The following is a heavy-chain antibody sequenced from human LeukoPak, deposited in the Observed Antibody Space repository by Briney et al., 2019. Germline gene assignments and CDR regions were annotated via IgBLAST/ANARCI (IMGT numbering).Heavy chain of an antibody. D-gene: IGHD6-13*01. V-gene: IGHV4-34*01. J-gene: IGHJ6*04. CDR1: GRSFSGYY. Sequence: SETLSLTCAVYGRSFSGYYWSWIRQPPGKGLEWIGEINHSGSTNYNPSLKSRVTISVDTSRNQFSLKLSSVTAADTAVYYCARIAGYSRVYYYYYGMDVWGKGTTVTVSS. CDR2: INHSGST. CDR3: ARIAGYSRVYYYYYGMDV.